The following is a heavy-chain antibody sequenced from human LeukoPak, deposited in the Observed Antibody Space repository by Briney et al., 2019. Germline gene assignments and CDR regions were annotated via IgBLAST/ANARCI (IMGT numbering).Heavy chain of an antibody. CDR1: GYTLSDYT. CDR3: ARDKDNSRFFDY. CDR2: ISFDGTTK. V-gene: IGHV3-30*04. D-gene: IGHD6-13*01. J-gene: IGHJ4*02. Sequence: GGAVRLYCAATGYTLSDYTMHWVRQAPGRGLDWVAIISFDGTTKYYADSVKGRFTISRDNSKNTLYLQMDSLRPEDTAVYYCARDKDNSRFFDYWGQGTQVTVSS.